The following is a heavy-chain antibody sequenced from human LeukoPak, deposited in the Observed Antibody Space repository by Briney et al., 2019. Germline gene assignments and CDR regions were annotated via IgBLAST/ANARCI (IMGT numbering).Heavy chain of an antibody. V-gene: IGHV4-59*08. CDR1: GGSMSSYY. Sequence: SETLSLTCTVSGGSMSSYYWSWIRQSPGKGLEWVGYISYSGTTNYNPSLKSRVTISLGTSKNRFSLNLTSVTAAYTAVYYCARHGSGTSLALYPWGQGTLVTVSS. J-gene: IGHJ5*02. D-gene: IGHD3-10*01. CDR3: ARHGSGTSLALYP. CDR2: ISYSGTT.